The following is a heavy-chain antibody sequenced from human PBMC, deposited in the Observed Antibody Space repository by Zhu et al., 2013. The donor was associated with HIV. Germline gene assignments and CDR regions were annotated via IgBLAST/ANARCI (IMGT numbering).Heavy chain of an antibody. D-gene: IGHD3-10*01. J-gene: IGHJ4*02. CDR2: INPSGGST. V-gene: IGHV1-46*01. CDR1: GYTFTSYY. Sequence: QVQLVQSGAEVKKPGASVKVSCKAFGYTFTSYYMHWVRQAPGQGLEWMGIINPSGGSTSYAQKFQGRVTMTRDTSTSTVYMELSSLRSEDTAVYYCARDIRRVRGVIITEYYFDYWGQGTLVTVSS. CDR3: ARDIRRVRGVIITEYYFDY.